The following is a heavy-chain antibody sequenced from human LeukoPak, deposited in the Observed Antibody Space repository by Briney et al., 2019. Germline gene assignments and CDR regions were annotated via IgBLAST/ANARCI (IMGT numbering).Heavy chain of an antibody. CDR3: AAGTGTSDFDY. Sequence: GGSLRLSCAASGFTFSNAWMSWVRQVPGKGLEWVGRIKSKTDGGTRDFAAPVKGRFSISRDDSKNMVYLQLNSLKTEDTAVYYCAAGTGTSDFDYWGQGTLVTVSS. CDR1: GFTFSNAW. V-gene: IGHV3-15*01. CDR2: IKSKTDGGTR. J-gene: IGHJ4*02. D-gene: IGHD1-7*01.